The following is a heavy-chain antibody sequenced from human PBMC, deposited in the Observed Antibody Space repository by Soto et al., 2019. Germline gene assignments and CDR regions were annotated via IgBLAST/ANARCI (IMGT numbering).Heavy chain of an antibody. CDR3: TRGPRPSSVGTGAF. Sequence: EVQLVESGGDLVQPGGSLRLSCTASGFTFSMYWMHWVRQVPGKGPEWVSRISDDGSRADYADSVKGRFTISRDNAKNTLYLEMRVLRADDTAVYYCTRGPRPSSVGTGAFWGQGTPVTVSS. V-gene: IGHV3-74*01. D-gene: IGHD3-10*01. CDR2: ISDDGSRA. J-gene: IGHJ4*02. CDR1: GFTFSMYW.